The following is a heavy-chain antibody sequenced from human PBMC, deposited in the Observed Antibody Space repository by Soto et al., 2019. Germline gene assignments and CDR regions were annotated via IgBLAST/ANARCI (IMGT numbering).Heavy chain of an antibody. J-gene: IGHJ4*02. CDR2: ISAYNGKT. D-gene: IGHD3-22*01. CDR3: SRRPRDRAPDF. Sequence: ASVKVSCKASGYTFNSYGITWVRQAPGQGLEWIGWISAYNGKTNYAQNLQGRVTMTTDTSTSTAHMELRSLIFDDTAVYFCSRRPRDRAPDFWGQGTLVTVSS. CDR1: GYTFNSYG. V-gene: IGHV1-18*01.